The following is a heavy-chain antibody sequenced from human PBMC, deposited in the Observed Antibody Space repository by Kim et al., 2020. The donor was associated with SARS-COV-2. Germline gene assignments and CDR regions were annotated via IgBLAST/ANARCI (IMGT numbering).Heavy chain of an antibody. CDR3: ARDSTQVPALWGGVFDY. V-gene: IGHV6-1*01. D-gene: IGHD2-2*01. J-gene: IGHJ4*02. Sequence: VKSRITINPDTSKTQFSLQLNSVTPEDTAVYYCARDSTQVPALWGGVFDYWGQGTLVTVSS.